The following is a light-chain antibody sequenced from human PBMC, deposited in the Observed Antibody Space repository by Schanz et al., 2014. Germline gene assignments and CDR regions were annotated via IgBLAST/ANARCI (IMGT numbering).Light chain of an antibody. CDR1: QSVTNNF. CDR3: QHYGSSPWT. V-gene: IGKV3-20*01. Sequence: ENVLTQSPGTLSLSPGERATLSCRASQSVTNNFLAWYQQKPGQAPTLLIYGASSRATGIPDRFSGSGSGXDFTLTISRLEPDDFAVYYCQHYGSSPWTFGQGTKVEIK. J-gene: IGKJ1*01. CDR2: GAS.